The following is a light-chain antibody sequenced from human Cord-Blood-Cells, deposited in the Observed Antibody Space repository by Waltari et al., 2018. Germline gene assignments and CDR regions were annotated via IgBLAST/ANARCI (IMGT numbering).Light chain of an antibody. J-gene: IGLJ1*01. CDR3: QSYDSSLSGYV. CDR2: GNS. Sequence: QSVLTQPPSVSRAPGPRVTISCTGSSSNIGAGYDVHWYQQLPGTAPKLLIYGNSNRPSGVPDRFSGSKSGTSASLAITGRQAEDEADYYCQSYDSSLSGYVFGTGTKVTVL. V-gene: IGLV1-40*01. CDR1: SSNIGAGYD.